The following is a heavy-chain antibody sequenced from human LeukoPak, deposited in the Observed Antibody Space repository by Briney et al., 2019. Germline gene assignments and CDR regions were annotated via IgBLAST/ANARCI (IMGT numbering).Heavy chain of an antibody. J-gene: IGHJ3*02. CDR3: ARGRGYYYGSGTWLDI. D-gene: IGHD3-10*01. Sequence: PSETLSLTCTVSGGSISSSSYYWGWIRQPPGKGLEWIGSIYYSGSTYYNPSLKSRVTMSVDTSKNQFSLKLSSVTAADTAVYYCARGRGYYYGSGTWLDIWGQGTMVTVSS. V-gene: IGHV4-39*07. CDR1: GGSISSSSYY. CDR2: IYYSGST.